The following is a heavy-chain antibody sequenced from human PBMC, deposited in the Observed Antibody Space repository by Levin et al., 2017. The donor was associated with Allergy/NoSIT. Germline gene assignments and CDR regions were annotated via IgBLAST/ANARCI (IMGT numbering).Heavy chain of an antibody. J-gene: IGHJ4*02. D-gene: IGHD3-10*01. CDR3: ARSYRGRAFDY. CDR2: IYYGGSK. Sequence: SQTLSLTCIVSGGSISSYYWSWIRQPPGKGLEWMGYIYYGGSKSYNPSLTNRVTISGDTSKNQFSLKLSSVTAADTAVYYCARSYRGRAFDYWGQGTLVTVAS. V-gene: IGHV4-59*01. CDR1: GGSISSYY.